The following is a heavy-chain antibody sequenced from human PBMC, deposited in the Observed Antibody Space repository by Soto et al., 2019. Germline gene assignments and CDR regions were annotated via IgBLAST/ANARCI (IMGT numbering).Heavy chain of an antibody. V-gene: IGHV4-34*01. J-gene: IGHJ2*01. CDR1: GGSFSGYY. D-gene: IGHD3-9*01. CDR3: ARESRDILTGPPWVWYFDL. CDR2: INDRGSI. Sequence: QVQLQQWGAGPLRPLETLSLTCGVSGGSFSGYYWAWIRQSPGKGLEWIGEINDRGSINYNPSLKSRVSISVDASKNHYSLNLSSVTAADTAVYYCARESRDILTGPPWVWYFDLWGRGTLVTVSS.